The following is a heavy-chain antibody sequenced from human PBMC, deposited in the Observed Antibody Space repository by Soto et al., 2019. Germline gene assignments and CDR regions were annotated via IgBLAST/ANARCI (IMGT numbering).Heavy chain of an antibody. D-gene: IGHD3-10*01. CDR3: ARGVGFGYYYYHMDL. Sequence: SETLSLTCTVSGGSVSNISDYWSWFRQPPGKGLEWIGYIYYSGSADYNPSLGSRVTISLDTSKNQFSLKLSSVTTADTAVYYCARGVGFGYYYYHMDLWGQGTTVTVSS. CDR2: IYYSGSA. CDR1: GGSVSNISDY. J-gene: IGHJ6*02. V-gene: IGHV4-61*01.